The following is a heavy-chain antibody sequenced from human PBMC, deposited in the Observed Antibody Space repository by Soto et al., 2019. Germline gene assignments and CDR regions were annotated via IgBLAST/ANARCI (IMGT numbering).Heavy chain of an antibody. CDR2: FSGGGGGT. D-gene: IGHD1-26*01. J-gene: IGHJ6*02. V-gene: IGHV3-23*01. CDR1: GFIISDYG. CDR3: VRPRPSGENYGMDV. Sequence: EVQLLDSGGGLVQPGGSLRLSCAVSGFIISDYGVTWVRQAPGKGLEWVSGFSGGGGGTFYADSVKGRFTISRDPSKNTLFLQMDGLRAEDTAVYYCVRPRPSGENYGMDVWGQGTTVTVSS.